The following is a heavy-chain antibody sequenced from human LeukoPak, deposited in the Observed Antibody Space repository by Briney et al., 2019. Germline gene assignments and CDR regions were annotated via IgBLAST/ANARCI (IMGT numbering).Heavy chain of an antibody. D-gene: IGHD4-17*01. CDR2: ISGSGGST. V-gene: IGHV3-23*01. Sequence: GGSLRLSCAASGFTFSSYAMSWVRQAPGKGLEWVSAISGSGGSTYYADSVKGRFTISRDNSKNTLYLQMNSLRAEDTAVYYCAKDQDYGDYEFNAFDIWGQGAMVTVSS. CDR3: AKDQDYGDYEFNAFDI. CDR1: GFTFSSYA. J-gene: IGHJ3*02.